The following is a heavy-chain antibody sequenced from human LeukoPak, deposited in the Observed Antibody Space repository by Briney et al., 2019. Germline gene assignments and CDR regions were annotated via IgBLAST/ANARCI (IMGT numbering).Heavy chain of an antibody. D-gene: IGHD4/OR15-4a*01. CDR1: GIPFEDAW. V-gene: IGHV3-15*01. Sequence: KPGEPLRLSCVLSGIPFEDAWMSWVRQAPGKGLEWVGRITKDGTTDYATPVKGRFTISRDNSKTTFYLQMNSLRTDDASIYYCTWMSTVLTVDYWGQGTLVTVSS. CDR2: ITKDGTT. J-gene: IGHJ4*02. CDR3: TWMSTVLTVDY.